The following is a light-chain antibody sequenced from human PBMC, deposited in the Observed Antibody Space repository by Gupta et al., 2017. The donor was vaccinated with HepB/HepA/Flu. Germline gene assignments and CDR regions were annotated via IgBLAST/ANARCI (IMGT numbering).Light chain of an antibody. CDR2: GVT. J-gene: IGLJ1*01. CDR3: ASYTRSSTLL. Sequence: QSALTQYASVSGSPGQSITISCTGSSSDVGGYNYVSWYQHHTGKVPKLMIYGVTYRPSGVSNRFSGSKSGNTASLTISGLQAEDEADYYCASYTRSSTLLFGSGTRVTI. V-gene: IGLV2-14*03. CDR1: SSDVGGYNY.